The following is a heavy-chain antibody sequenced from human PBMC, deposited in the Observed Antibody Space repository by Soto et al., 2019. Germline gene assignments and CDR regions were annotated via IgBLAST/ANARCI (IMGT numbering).Heavy chain of an antibody. CDR1: GFSLITSGLG. CDR2: IYWDDDK. CDR3: AHRPSYCSGGSCYSGFDY. D-gene: IGHD2-15*01. Sequence: KSGPTLVNPTQTLTLTCTFSGFSLITSGLGVGWIRQPPGKALEWLALIYWDDDKRYSPSLKSRLTITKDTSKNQVVLTMTNMDPVDTATYYCAHRPSYCSGGSCYSGFDYWGQGTLVTVSS. V-gene: IGHV2-5*02. J-gene: IGHJ4*02.